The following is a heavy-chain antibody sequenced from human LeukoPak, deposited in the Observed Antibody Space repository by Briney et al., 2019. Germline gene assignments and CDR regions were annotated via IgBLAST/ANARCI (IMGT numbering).Heavy chain of an antibody. V-gene: IGHV4-34*01. CDR3: ARGFPTLGYCSGGSCYSLDY. CDR2: INHSGST. Sequence: SETLSLTCAVYGGSFSGYYWSWIRQPPGKGLGWIGEINHSGSTNYNPSLKSRVTISVDTSKNQFSLKLSSVTAADTAVYYCARGFPTLGYCSGGSCYSLDYWGQGTLVTVSS. CDR1: GGSFSGYY. J-gene: IGHJ4*02. D-gene: IGHD2-15*01.